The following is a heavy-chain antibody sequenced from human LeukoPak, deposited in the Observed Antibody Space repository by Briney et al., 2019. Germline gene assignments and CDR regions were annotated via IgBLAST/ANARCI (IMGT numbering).Heavy chain of an antibody. CDR3: AKGTRGVIIPNFDY. J-gene: IGHJ4*02. D-gene: IGHD3-10*01. V-gene: IGHV3-30*18. Sequence: GGSLRLSCAASGFTFSSYGMHWVRQAPGKGPEWVAVISYDGSNKYYADSVKGRFTISRDNSKNTLYLQMNSLRAEDTAVYYCAKGTRGVIIPNFDYWGQGTLVTVSS. CDR2: ISYDGSNK. CDR1: GFTFSSYG.